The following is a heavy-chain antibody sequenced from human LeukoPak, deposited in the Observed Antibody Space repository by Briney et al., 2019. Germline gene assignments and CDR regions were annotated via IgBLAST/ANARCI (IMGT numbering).Heavy chain of an antibody. CDR2: INSDGSST. D-gene: IGHD2-2*01. Sequence: GGSLRLSCAASGFTFSSYWMHWVRQAPGKGLVWVSRINSDGSSTSYADSVKGRFTISRDNAKNTLYLQMNSLRAEDTVVYYCARPTRWGDDCSSTSCYFYNWFDSWGQGTLVTVSS. CDR1: GFTFSSYW. J-gene: IGHJ5*01. V-gene: IGHV3-74*01. CDR3: ARPTRWGDDCSSTSCYFYNWFDS.